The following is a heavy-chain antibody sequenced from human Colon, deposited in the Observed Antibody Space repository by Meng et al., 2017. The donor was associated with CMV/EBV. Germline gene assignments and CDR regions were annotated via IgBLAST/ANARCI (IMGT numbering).Heavy chain of an antibody. J-gene: IGHJ4*02. Sequence: GESLKISCAVSGCSFSSYAMHWVRQAPGQGLEWVAVISYDGSNKYYADSVKGRFTISRDKSKNTLYLQMNSLSAEDTAVYYCASGEVMGPGDHWGQGTLVTVSS. CDR1: GCSFSSYA. D-gene: IGHD3-16*01. V-gene: IGHV3-30-3*01. CDR3: ASGEVMGPGDH. CDR2: ISYDGSNK.